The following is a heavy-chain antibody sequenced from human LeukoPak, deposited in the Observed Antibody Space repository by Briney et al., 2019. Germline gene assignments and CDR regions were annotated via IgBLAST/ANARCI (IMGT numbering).Heavy chain of an antibody. CDR2: ISGSGGST. D-gene: IGHD1-26*01. J-gene: IGHJ5*02. V-gene: IGHV3-23*01. CDR1: GFTFSSYA. CDR3: AKSPKGRGSYPNWFDP. Sequence: PGGSLRLSCAASGFTFSSYAMSWVRQAPGKGLEWVSAISGSGGSTYHADSVKGRFTISRDNSKNTLYLQMNSLRAEDTAVYYCAKSPKGRGSYPNWFDPWGQGTLVTVSS.